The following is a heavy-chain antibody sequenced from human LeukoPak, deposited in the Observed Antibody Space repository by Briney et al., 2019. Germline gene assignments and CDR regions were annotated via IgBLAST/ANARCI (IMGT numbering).Heavy chain of an antibody. J-gene: IGHJ6*02. CDR3: ARRPYDFWTTRYYYYGMDV. CDR1: GGSVSSGSYY. V-gene: IGHV4-61*01. D-gene: IGHD3-3*01. CDR2: IYYSGST. Sequence: PSETLSLTCTVSGGSVSSGSYYWSWIRQPPGKGLEWIGYIYYSGSTNYNPSLKSRVTISVDTSKNQFSLKLSSVTAADTAVYYCARRPYDFWTTRYYYYGMDVWGQGTTVTVSS.